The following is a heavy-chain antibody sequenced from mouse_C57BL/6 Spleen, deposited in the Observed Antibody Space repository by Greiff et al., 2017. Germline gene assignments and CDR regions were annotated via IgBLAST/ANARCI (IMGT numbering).Heavy chain of an antibody. V-gene: IGHV5-16*01. Sequence: EVKLMESEGGLVQPGSSMKLSCTASGFTFSDYYMAWVRQVPEKGLEWVANINYDGSSTYYLDSLKSRFIISRDNAKNILYLQMSSLKSEDTATYYCARDKIYYDYDDAMDYWGQGTSVTVSS. CDR2: INYDGSST. CDR1: GFTFSDYY. CDR3: ARDKIYYDYDDAMDY. J-gene: IGHJ4*01. D-gene: IGHD2-4*01.